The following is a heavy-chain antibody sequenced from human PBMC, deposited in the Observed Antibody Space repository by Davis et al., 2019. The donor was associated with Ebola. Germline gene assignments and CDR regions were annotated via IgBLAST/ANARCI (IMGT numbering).Heavy chain of an antibody. V-gene: IGHV4-59*13. CDR2: IYNSGST. J-gene: IGHJ2*01. CDR3: ARGRRPPNWHFDL. Sequence: SETLSLTCNVSGASIRTYYWSWVRQPPGKGLEWIGYIYNSGSTNYNPSLRSRVTISADPSKNQFSLRLTAVTAADTAVYYCARGRRPPNWHFDLWGRGTLVTVSS. CDR1: GASIRTYY.